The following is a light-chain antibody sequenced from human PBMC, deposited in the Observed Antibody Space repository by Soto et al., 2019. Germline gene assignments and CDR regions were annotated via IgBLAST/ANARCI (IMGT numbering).Light chain of an antibody. Sequence: EIVLTQSPGTLSLSPGESATLSCRTSQTTSGKYLAWYQQRPGLAPRLLVYGASRRATGIPDRFRGSGSGTEFTLTISGPEPEDFAVYFCQHYGSSPPVTFGQGTRLEIK. J-gene: IGKJ5*01. CDR1: QTTSGKY. CDR3: QHYGSSPPVT. V-gene: IGKV3-20*01. CDR2: GAS.